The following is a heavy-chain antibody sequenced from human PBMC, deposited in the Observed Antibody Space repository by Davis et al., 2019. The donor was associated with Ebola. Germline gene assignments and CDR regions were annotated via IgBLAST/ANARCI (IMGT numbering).Heavy chain of an antibody. V-gene: IGHV3-33*06. CDR3: AKVGQMKWNFRYAMDV. Sequence: PGGSLRLSCAASGFTFSSYGMHWVRQAPGKGLEWVAVIWYDGGTKYYADSVKGRFIISRDNSQNMLYLQMNSLRPEDTAVYYCAKVGQMKWNFRYAMDVWGQGTTVTVS. D-gene: IGHD1-7*01. J-gene: IGHJ6*02. CDR2: IWYDGGTK. CDR1: GFTFSSYG.